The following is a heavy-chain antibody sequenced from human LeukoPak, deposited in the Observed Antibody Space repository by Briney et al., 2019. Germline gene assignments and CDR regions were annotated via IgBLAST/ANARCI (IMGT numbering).Heavy chain of an antibody. CDR3: ARGGFSHGFDI. D-gene: IGHD3-22*01. V-gene: IGHV3-74*01. Sequence: PGGSLRLSGAASGFTFRTYWMHWVRQAPGKGLVWVSRIDNDGRDTIYADSVKGRFTVSRDNAKNTVYLQMNSLRVGDTAVYYCARGGFSHGFDIWGQGTVVTVSS. CDR2: IDNDGRDT. CDR1: GFTFRTYW. J-gene: IGHJ3*02.